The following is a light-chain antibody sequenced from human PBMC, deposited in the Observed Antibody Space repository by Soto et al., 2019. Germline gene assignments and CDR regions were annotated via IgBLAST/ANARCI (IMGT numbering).Light chain of an antibody. V-gene: IGLV2-14*01. CDR1: SSDVGGYNY. CDR3: SSYTSSSSYV. Sequence: QSVLTQPASVSGSPGQSITISCTGTSSDVGGYNYVSWYQQHPGKAPQLMIYDVSNRPSGVSNRFSGSKSGNTASLPISGLQAEDEADYYCSSYTSSSSYVFGTGTKVTVL. CDR2: DVS. J-gene: IGLJ1*01.